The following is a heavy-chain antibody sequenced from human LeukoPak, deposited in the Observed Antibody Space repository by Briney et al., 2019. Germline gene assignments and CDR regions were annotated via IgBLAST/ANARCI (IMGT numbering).Heavy chain of an antibody. J-gene: IGHJ4*02. V-gene: IGHV4-39*01. Sequence: PSETLSLTCTVSGGSISSSSYYWGWIRQPPGKGLEWIGSIYYSGSTYYNPSLKSRVTISVDTSKNQFSLKLSSVTAADTAVYYCASYSSSGWYGNDYWGQGTLVTVSS. D-gene: IGHD6-19*01. CDR3: ASYSSSGWYGNDY. CDR1: GGSISSSSYY. CDR2: IYYSGST.